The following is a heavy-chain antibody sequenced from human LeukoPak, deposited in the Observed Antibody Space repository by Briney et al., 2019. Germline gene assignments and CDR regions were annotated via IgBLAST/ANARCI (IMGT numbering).Heavy chain of an antibody. D-gene: IGHD1-26*01. J-gene: IGHJ5*02. Sequence: PSETLSLTCAVYGGSFSGYYWSWIRQPPGKGLEWIGEINHSGSTNYNPSLKSRVTISVDTSKNQFSLKLSSVTAADTAVYYCARAVDGTVGAPNGGFDPWGQGTLVTVSS. CDR2: INHSGST. CDR3: ARAVDGTVGAPNGGFDP. CDR1: GGSFSGYY. V-gene: IGHV4-34*01.